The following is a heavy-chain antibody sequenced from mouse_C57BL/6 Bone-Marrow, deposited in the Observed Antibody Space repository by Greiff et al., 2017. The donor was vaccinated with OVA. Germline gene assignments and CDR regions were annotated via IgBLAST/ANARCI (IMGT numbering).Heavy chain of an antibody. J-gene: IGHJ4*01. CDR2: SDPETGGT. V-gene: IGHV1-15*01. CDR3: TRNWDFYYAMDY. Sequence: QVQLQQSGAELVRPGASVTLSCKASGYTFTDYEMHWVKQTPVHGLEWIGASDPETGGTAYKHKFKGTAILTADKPSSTAYMQLRSLTAEDSAVYYCTRNWDFYYAMDYWGQGTSVTVSS. CDR1: GYTFTDYE. D-gene: IGHD4-1*01.